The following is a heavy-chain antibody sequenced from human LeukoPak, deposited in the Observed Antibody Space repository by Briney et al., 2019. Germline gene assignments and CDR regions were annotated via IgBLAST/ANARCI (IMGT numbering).Heavy chain of an antibody. CDR3: ARNRPYFYYMDV. CDR2: IYSGGNT. V-gene: IGHV3-66*01. CDR1: GFAVSNNY. J-gene: IGHJ6*03. Sequence: PGGSLRLSCAASGFAVSNNYMSWVRQAPGKGLEWVSVIYSGGNTYYADSVKGRFTISRDNSKNTLYLQMSSLRAEDTAVYYCARNRPYFYYMDVWSKGTTVTISS.